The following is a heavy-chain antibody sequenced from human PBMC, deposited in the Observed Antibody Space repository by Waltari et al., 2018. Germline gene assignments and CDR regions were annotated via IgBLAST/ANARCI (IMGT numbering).Heavy chain of an antibody. Sequence: QVQLQESGPGLVKPSQTLSLTCTVSGGSISSGGYYWSWIRQHPGRGLEWIGYIYYSGSTYYNPSLKSRFTISVDTSKNQFSLKLSSVTAADTAVYYCARVNRDRQLFTVDYWGQGTLVTVSS. CDR3: ARVNRDRQLFTVDY. CDR1: GGSISSGGYY. J-gene: IGHJ4*02. V-gene: IGHV4-31*03. CDR2: IYYSGST. D-gene: IGHD6-13*01.